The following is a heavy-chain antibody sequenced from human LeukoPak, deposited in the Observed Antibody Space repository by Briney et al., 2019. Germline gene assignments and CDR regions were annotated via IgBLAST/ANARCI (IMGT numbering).Heavy chain of an antibody. V-gene: IGHV3-7*01. J-gene: IGHJ4*02. CDR2: INPDGSQK. Sequence: PWGSLTLSCEASGFTFSGSWMSWVRQAPGKGLEWVASINPDGSQKLYVDSVKGRFTISRDNTKSSLYLQMNSLRAEDTAVYYCARDFWGAYRVDFFDYWGQGTLVTVSS. CDR3: ARDFWGAYRVDFFDY. CDR1: GFTFSGSW. D-gene: IGHD3-3*01.